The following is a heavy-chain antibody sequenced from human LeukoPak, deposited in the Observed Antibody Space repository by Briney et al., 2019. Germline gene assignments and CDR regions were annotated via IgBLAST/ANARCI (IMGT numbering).Heavy chain of an antibody. V-gene: IGHV3-23*01. Sequence: PGGSLTLSCAASGFTFRSYAVSWVRQAPGKGLEGVSGISGSGDSTYYADSVKGRFSISRDNSKNTLWLQMNSLKDEDTAVYYCAKDPRAGSGWGSFDYWGQGTLVTVSS. CDR1: GFTFRSYA. J-gene: IGHJ4*02. CDR3: AKDPRAGSGWGSFDY. CDR2: ISGSGDST. D-gene: IGHD6-19*01.